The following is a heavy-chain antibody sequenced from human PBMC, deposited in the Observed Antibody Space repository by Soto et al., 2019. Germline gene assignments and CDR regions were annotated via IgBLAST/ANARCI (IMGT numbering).Heavy chain of an antibody. Sequence: QVQLVQSGAEVKKPGASVKVSCKASGYTFTAYYMYWVRQAPGQGLEWMGWINPNTGDTNYAQKFQGRVTVTRDTSIDTAYMELSRLRSDDTAVYYCATDTPFDYCGQGHLVTVSS. CDR2: INPNTGDT. CDR1: GYTFTAYY. V-gene: IGHV1-2*02. J-gene: IGHJ4*02. CDR3: ATDTPFDY.